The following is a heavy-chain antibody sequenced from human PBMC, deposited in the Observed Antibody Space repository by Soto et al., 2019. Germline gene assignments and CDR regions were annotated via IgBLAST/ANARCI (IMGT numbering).Heavy chain of an antibody. Sequence: QVQLVESGGGVVQPGRSLRVSCATSGFTFGSYGMHWVRQAPGKGLVWVAIISYDGLKTYYADSVKGRITITRDNSKNTLYLQMSSLRVEDTAAYFCVKNYFRDGDDASVFDFWGQGALVTVSS. CDR2: ISYDGLKT. V-gene: IGHV3-30*18. J-gene: IGHJ4*02. CDR1: GFTFGSYG. D-gene: IGHD4-17*01. CDR3: VKNYFRDGDDASVFDF.